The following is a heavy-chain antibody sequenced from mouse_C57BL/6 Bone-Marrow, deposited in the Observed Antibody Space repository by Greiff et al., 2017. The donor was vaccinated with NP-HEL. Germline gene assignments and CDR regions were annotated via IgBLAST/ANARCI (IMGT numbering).Heavy chain of an antibody. CDR1: GYTFTSYW. D-gene: IGHD1-3*01. Sequence: VQLQQSGAELVKPGASVKLSCKASGYTFTSYWMQWVKQRPGQGLEWIGEIDPSDSYTNYNQKFKGKATLTVDTSSSTAYMQLSSLTSEDSAVYYCAREWLRDYWGQGTTLTVSS. V-gene: IGHV1-50*01. J-gene: IGHJ2*01. CDR3: AREWLRDY. CDR2: IDPSDSYT.